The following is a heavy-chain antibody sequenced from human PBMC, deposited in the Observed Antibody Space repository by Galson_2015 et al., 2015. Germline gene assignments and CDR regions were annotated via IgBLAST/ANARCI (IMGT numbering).Heavy chain of an antibody. CDR2: ISGSGGSA. J-gene: IGHJ2*01. CDR3: AKDPLGIVGAAWFFDL. D-gene: IGHD1-26*01. CDR1: GFTFNSYA. Sequence: SLRLSCAASGFTFNSYAINWVRQAPGKGLEWVAGISGSGGSAYYAESVKGRFTIARDKSKNTLYLQMNSLRAEDTAVYYCAKDPLGIVGAAWFFDLWGRGTLVTVSS. V-gene: IGHV3-23*01.